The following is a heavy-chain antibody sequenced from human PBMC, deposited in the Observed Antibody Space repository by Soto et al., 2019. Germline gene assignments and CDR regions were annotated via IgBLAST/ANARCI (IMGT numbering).Heavy chain of an antibody. Sequence: SGPTLVNPTEPLTLTCTVSGFSLTTGKMGVSWIRQPPGKALEWLAHIFSDNERSYSTSLQGRLTISKDTSGSQVVLSMTNVDSVDTATYYCARMKVDSYQFYYAMDVWGQETTVTVSS. CDR3: ARMKVDSYQFYYAMDV. CDR2: IFSDNER. J-gene: IGHJ6*02. D-gene: IGHD3-9*01. CDR1: GFSLTTGKMG. V-gene: IGHV2-26*01.